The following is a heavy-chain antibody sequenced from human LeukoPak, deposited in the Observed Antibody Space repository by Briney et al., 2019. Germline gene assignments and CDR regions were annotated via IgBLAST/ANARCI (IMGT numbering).Heavy chain of an antibody. Sequence: PGGSLRLSCAASGFTFSDFWMSWVRQAPGKGLVWVSRINTDGSRTSSADSVKGRFTISRDNAKSTLYLQMNSLRAEDTAVYYCARARLYSGSPGDYYYMDVWGKGTTVTVSS. CDR2: INTDGSRT. J-gene: IGHJ6*03. CDR1: GFTFSDFW. CDR3: ARARLYSGSPGDYYYMDV. V-gene: IGHV3-74*01. D-gene: IGHD1-26*01.